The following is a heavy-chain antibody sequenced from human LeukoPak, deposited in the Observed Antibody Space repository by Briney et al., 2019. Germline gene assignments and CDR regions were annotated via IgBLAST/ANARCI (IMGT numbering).Heavy chain of an antibody. D-gene: IGHD3-22*01. CDR1: GFTFSSYA. Sequence: GGSLRLSCAASGFTFSSYAMSWVRQAPGKGLEWVSAISGSDGSTYYADSVKGRFTISRDNSKNTLYLQMNSLRAEDTAVYYCAKDAPAYYYDSSGYQGLFDYWGQGTLVTVSS. CDR2: ISGSDGST. V-gene: IGHV3-23*01. CDR3: AKDAPAYYYDSSGYQGLFDY. J-gene: IGHJ4*02.